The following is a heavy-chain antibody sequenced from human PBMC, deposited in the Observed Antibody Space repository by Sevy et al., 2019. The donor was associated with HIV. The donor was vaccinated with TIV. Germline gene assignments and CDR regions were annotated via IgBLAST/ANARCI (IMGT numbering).Heavy chain of an antibody. V-gene: IGHV3-30*03. D-gene: IGHD3-16*01. CDR3: ARGGGTYYDYVQGY. Sequence: GGSLRLSCAVSGFTFSSYDMSWVRQAPGKGLEWVAAISYDGSNKYYADSVKGRFTISRDNSKNTLYLQMNSLRAEDTAVYYCARGGGTYYDYVQGYWGQGTLVTVSS. J-gene: IGHJ4*02. CDR1: GFTFSSYD. CDR2: ISYDGSNK.